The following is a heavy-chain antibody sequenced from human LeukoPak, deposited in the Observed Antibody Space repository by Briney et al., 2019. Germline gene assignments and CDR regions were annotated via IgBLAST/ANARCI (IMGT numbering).Heavy chain of an antibody. D-gene: IGHD6-19*01. J-gene: IGHJ5*02. CDR3: AREGLYSSGWYVFDP. CDR2: IYYSGTT. CDR1: GGSISGYY. V-gene: IGHV4-59*12. Sequence: PSETLSLTCTVSGGSISGYYWSWIRQPPGKGLEWIGYIYYSGTTNYNPSLKSRVTISVDTSKNQFSLKLRSVTAADTAVYYCAREGLYSSGWYVFDPWGQGTLVTVSS.